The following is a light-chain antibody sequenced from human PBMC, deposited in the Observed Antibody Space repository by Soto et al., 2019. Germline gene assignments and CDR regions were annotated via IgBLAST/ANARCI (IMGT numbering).Light chain of an antibody. CDR1: QSVSSSY. V-gene: IGKV3-20*01. Sequence: EIVLTQSPGTLSLSPGERATLSCRASQSVSSSYLAWYQQKPGQSPRLLICGASSRATGIPDRFSGSGSGTDITLTISRLEPEDFAVYYCAHYGSWPETCGQGNKVEIK. CDR3: AHYGSWPET. CDR2: GAS. J-gene: IGKJ1*01.